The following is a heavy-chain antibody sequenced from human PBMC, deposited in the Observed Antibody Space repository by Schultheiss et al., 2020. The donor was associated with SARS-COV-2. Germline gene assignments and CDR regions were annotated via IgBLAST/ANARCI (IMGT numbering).Heavy chain of an antibody. D-gene: IGHD6-19*01. V-gene: IGHV4-61*02. CDR1: GGSISSGYY. J-gene: IGHJ4*02. CDR2: IYTSGST. CDR3: ARVLSGWYYFDY. Sequence: SETLSLTCSVSGGSISSGYYWSWIRQPAGKGLEWIGRIYTSGSTNYNPPIKSRVTISVDTSKNQFSLKLSSVTAADTAVYYCARVLSGWYYFDYWGQGTLVTVSS.